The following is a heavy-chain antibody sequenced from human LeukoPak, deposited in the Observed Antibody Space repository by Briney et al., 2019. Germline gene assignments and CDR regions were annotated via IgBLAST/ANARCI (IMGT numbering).Heavy chain of an antibody. J-gene: IGHJ4*02. D-gene: IGHD2-2*01. CDR3: AKAGSTAWTAVDF. CDR2: ISGSGSST. CDR1: GFTFSSCA. Sequence: GGSLRLSCAASGFTFSSCAMNWVRLAPGKGQEWVSVISGSGSSTYYAASVKGRFTISRDNSKIILYLQMKSLRVEDTAIYYCAKAGSTAWTAVDFWGQGTLVTVSS. V-gene: IGHV3-23*01.